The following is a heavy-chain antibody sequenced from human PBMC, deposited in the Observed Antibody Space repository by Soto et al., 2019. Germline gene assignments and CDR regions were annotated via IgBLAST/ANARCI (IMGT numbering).Heavy chain of an antibody. V-gene: IGHV1-69*12. CDR1: GGTFSSYA. J-gene: IGHJ6*02. Sequence: QVQLVQSGAAVKKPGSSVKVSCKASGGTFSSYAITWVRQAPGQGLEWMGGIIPIFGTANYAQKFQGRVTITADESTSTADMVLSSLRSEDTAVYYCATEGDGTGSYYYGMDVWGQGTTVTVSS. CDR3: ATEGDGTGSYYYGMDV. D-gene: IGHD2-8*02. CDR2: IIPIFGTA.